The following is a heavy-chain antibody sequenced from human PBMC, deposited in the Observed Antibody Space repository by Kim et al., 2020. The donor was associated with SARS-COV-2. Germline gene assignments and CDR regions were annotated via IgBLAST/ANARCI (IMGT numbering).Heavy chain of an antibody. J-gene: IGHJ6*02. CDR1: GFTFSSYA. CDR2: ISSNGGST. Sequence: GGSLRLSCSASGFTFSSYAMHWVRQAPGKGLEYVSAISSNGGSTYYADSVKGRFTISRDNSKNTLYLQMSSLRAEDTAVYYCVKDLGRSSWTHPGIVGATHYYYYGMDVWGQGTTVTVSS. CDR3: VKDLGRSSWTHPGIVGATHYYYYGMDV. D-gene: IGHD1-26*01. V-gene: IGHV3-64D*06.